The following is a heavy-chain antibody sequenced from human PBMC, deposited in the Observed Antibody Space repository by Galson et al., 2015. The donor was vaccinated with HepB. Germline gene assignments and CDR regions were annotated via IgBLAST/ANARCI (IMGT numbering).Heavy chain of an antibody. J-gene: IGHJ4*02. V-gene: IGHV1-18*04. D-gene: IGHD3-9*01. Sequence: SVKVSCKASGYTFTSYGISWVRQAPGQGLEWMGWICAYNGNTNYAQKLQGRVTMTTDTSTSTAYMELRSLRSDDTAVYYCARGATTGLFAQYYFDYWGQGTLVTVSS. CDR2: ICAYNGNT. CDR3: ARGATTGLFAQYYFDY. CDR1: GYTFTSYG.